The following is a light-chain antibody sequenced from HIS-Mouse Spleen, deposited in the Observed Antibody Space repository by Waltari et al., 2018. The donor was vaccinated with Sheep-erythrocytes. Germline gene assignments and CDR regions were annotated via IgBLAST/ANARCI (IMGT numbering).Light chain of an antibody. CDR3: CSYAGSSTPWV. Sequence: QSALTQPASVSGSPGQSITISCTGTSSDVGSYNLVSWYQQHPGKAPKLMIYEGSKRPSGVSNRLSGSKSGHTASLTISGLPAEDEAHYYCCSYAGSSTPWVFGGGTKLTVL. V-gene: IGLV2-23*01. CDR2: EGS. CDR1: SSDVGSYNL. J-gene: IGLJ3*02.